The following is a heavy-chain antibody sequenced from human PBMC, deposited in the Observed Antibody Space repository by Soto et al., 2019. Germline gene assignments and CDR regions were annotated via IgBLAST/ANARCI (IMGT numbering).Heavy chain of an antibody. J-gene: IGHJ4*02. CDR2: ISSTSRPI. CDR3: ASAKRAGGVIVGFHY. V-gene: IGHV3-48*04. D-gene: IGHD3-16*02. Sequence: EVQLVESGGGLVQPGGSLRLSCAASGFTFSSYSMNWVRQAPGKGLEWVSYISSTSRPIYYADSVKGRFTNSRANAENSLSLQMNSLRAEDTAVYYCASAKRAGGVIVGFHYWGQGTLVTVSS. CDR1: GFTFSSYS.